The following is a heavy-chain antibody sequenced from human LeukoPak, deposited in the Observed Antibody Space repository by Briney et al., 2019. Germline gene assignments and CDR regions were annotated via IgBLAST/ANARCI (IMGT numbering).Heavy chain of an antibody. J-gene: IGHJ6*02. CDR2: VYYSGST. Sequence: SETLSLTCTVSGGSLSSSNYYWGWIRQPPGKGLTWIGSVYYSGSTNYNPSLKSRVTISVDTSKNQYSLKLSSVTAADTAVYYFARHNGMYYYYYGLDVWGQGTTVTVSS. D-gene: IGHD1-14*01. CDR3: ARHNGMYYYYYGLDV. V-gene: IGHV4-39*01. CDR1: GGSLSSSNYY.